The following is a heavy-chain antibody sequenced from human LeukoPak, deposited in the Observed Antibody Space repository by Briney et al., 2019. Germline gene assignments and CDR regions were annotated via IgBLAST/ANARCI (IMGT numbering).Heavy chain of an antibody. CDR3: ARDRGLSLLESLSTDAFDI. J-gene: IGHJ3*02. CDR1: GFTFSSYW. D-gene: IGHD3-3*01. V-gene: IGHV3-7*01. Sequence: PGGSLRLSCAASGFTFSSYWMSWVRQAPGKGLEWVANIKQDGSEKYYVDSVKGRFTISRDNAKNSLYLQMNSLRAEDTAVYYCARDRGLSLLESLSTDAFDIWGQGTMVTVSS. CDR2: IKQDGSEK.